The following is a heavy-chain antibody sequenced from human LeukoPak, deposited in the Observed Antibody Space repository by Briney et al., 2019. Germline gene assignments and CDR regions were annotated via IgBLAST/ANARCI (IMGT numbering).Heavy chain of an antibody. V-gene: IGHV3-30-3*01. D-gene: IGHD3-3*01. CDR3: ARDRPGLRFLEWLFDC. Sequence: GGSLRLSCAASGFTFSDHAMHWVRQAPGKGLEWVAVISYDGSNKYYADSVKGRFTISRDNSKNTLYLQMNSLRAEDTAVYYCARDRPGLRFLEWLFDCWGQGTLVTVSS. CDR2: ISYDGSNK. CDR1: GFTFSDHA. J-gene: IGHJ4*02.